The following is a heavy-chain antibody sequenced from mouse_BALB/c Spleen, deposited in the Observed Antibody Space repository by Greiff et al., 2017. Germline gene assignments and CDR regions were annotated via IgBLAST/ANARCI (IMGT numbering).Heavy chain of an antibody. CDR1: GYTFTDYA. D-gene: IGHD2-1*01. V-gene: IGHV1S137*01. CDR3: ARGGNTWYFDV. J-gene: IGHJ1*01. Sequence: VQLQESGAELVRPGVSVKISCKGSGYTFTDYAMHWVKQSHAKSLEWIGVISTYYGDASYNQKFKGKATMTVDKSSSTAYMELARLTSEDSAIYYCARGGNTWYFDVWGAGTTVTVSS. CDR2: ISTYYGDA.